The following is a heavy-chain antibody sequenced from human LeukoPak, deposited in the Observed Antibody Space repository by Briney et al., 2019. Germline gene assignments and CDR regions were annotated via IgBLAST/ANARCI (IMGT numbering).Heavy chain of an antibody. V-gene: IGHV4-61*02. CDR1: GASISSSSYY. CDR3: AIQVVGATHMVFDY. Sequence: PSQXXSLXCTVSGASISSSSYYWNWIRQPAXKGLEWIGRIYTSGSTKYNPSLMSRVTISVDRSKNQFSLKLISVTAADTAVFYCAIQVVGATHMVFDYWGQGALVTVSS. J-gene: IGHJ4*02. D-gene: IGHD1-26*01. CDR2: IYTSGST.